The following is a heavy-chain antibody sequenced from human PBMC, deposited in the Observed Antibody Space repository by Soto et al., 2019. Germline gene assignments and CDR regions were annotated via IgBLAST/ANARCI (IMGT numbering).Heavy chain of an antibody. CDR2: IIPIFGTA. Sequence: SVKISCKASGGTFSSYAISWVRQAPGQGLEWMGGIIPIFGTANYAQKFQGRVTITADKSTSTAYMELSSLRSEDTAVYYCARATSNGYCSGGSCYLLGVYYGMDVWGQGTTVTVSS. V-gene: IGHV1-69*06. J-gene: IGHJ6*02. CDR1: GGTFSSYA. CDR3: ARATSNGYCSGGSCYLLGVYYGMDV. D-gene: IGHD2-15*01.